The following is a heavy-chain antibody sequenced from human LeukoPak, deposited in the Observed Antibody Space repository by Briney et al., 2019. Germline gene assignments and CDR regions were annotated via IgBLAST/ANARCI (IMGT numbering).Heavy chain of an antibody. CDR1: GLTFRSLA. CDR3: AKGHYSRLFYYMDA. CDR2: IRARGDNS. J-gene: IGHJ6*03. D-gene: IGHD6-13*01. Sequence: GGPLRLSGAASGLTFRSLARSGVRQPPGKGLEGVSAIRARGDNSSCADSVKGRFTISRDNSKNTVYLKTNSLRAEDTAVYYCAKGHYSRLFYYMDAWGKGTTVTVSS. V-gene: IGHV3-23*01.